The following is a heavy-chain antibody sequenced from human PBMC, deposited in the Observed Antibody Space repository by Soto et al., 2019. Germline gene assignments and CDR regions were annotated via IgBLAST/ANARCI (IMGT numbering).Heavy chain of an antibody. D-gene: IGHD1-26*01. Sequence: SVKVSCKASGFTFTSSAVQCVRQARGQRLEWIGWIVVGSGNTNYAQKFQERVTITRDMSTSTAYMELSSLRSEDTAVYYCAADGVGATTHYYYGMDVWGQGTTVTVSS. V-gene: IGHV1-58*01. CDR1: GFTFTSSA. J-gene: IGHJ6*02. CDR3: AADGVGATTHYYYGMDV. CDR2: IVVGSGNT.